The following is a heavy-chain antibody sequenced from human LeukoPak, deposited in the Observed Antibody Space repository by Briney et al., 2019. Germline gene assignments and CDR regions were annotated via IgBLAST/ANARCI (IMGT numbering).Heavy chain of an antibody. J-gene: IGHJ1*01. CDR2: IYPGDSDT. V-gene: IGHV5-51*01. D-gene: IGHD3-22*01. CDR3: ARYGGTGYYYDSSGYYYYFQH. CDR1: GYSFTSYW. Sequence: GESLKISCKGSGYSFTSYWIGWVRQMPGKGLEWMGIIYPGDSDTRYSPSFQGQVTISADKSISTAYLQWSSLKASDTAMYYCARYGGTGYYYDSSGYYYYFQHWGQGTLVTVSS.